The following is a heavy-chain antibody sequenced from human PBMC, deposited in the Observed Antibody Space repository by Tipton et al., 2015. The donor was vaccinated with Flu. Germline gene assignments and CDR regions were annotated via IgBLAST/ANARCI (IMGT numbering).Heavy chain of an antibody. D-gene: IGHD6-25*01. CDR2: IIYSGST. Sequence: TLSLTCSVSGYSIRSAYYWGWVRRPPGKGLEWIGGIIYSGSTYYNPSLKSRVTIALDTSKNQLSLKLSSVTAADTAVYYCARSLLGGLDWFDPWGQGTLVAVSS. V-gene: IGHV4-38-2*01. J-gene: IGHJ5*02. CDR3: ARSLLGGLDWFDP. CDR1: GYSIRSAYY.